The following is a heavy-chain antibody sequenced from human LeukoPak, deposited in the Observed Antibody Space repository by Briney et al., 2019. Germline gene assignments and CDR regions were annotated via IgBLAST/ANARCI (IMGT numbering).Heavy chain of an antibody. D-gene: IGHD2-21*01. CDR3: AKPGGLEVIASDFDY. CDR2: IWYDGSNK. V-gene: IGHV3-33*06. CDR1: GFTFSSYG. J-gene: IGHJ4*02. Sequence: AGGSLRLSCAASGFTFSSYGMHWVRQAPGKGLEWVAVIWYDGSNKYYADSVKGRFTISRDNSKNTLYLQMNSLRAEDTAVYYCAKPGGLEVIASDFDYWGQGTLVTVSS.